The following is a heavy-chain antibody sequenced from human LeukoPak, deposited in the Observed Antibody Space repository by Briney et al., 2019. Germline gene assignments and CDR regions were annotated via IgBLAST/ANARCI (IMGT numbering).Heavy chain of an antibody. D-gene: IGHD6-19*01. CDR2: INHSGST. V-gene: IGHV4-34*01. CDR1: GVSFGGYY. Sequence: SETLSLTCAVSGVSFGGYYWSWIRQPPGKGLEWVGEINHSGSTNYNPSLKSRVTISVDTSKNQFSLKLSSVTAADTAVYYCAKLAVAGDYDHYSCYMDVWGKGTTVTVSS. J-gene: IGHJ6*03. CDR3: AKLAVAGDYDHYSCYMDV.